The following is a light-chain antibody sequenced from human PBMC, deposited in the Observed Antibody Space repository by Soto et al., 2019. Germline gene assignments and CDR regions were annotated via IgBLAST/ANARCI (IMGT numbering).Light chain of an antibody. CDR3: QQRSNWPPLT. CDR2: DAL. V-gene: IGKV3-11*01. CDR1: QSVSSY. J-gene: IGKJ4*01. Sequence: EIVLTQSPATLSLSPGERATLFCRASQSVSSYLAWYQQKPGQAPRLLIYDALNRATGIPARFSGSGSGTDFTITISSLEPEDFGVYYCQQRSNWPPLTFGGGTKVQIK.